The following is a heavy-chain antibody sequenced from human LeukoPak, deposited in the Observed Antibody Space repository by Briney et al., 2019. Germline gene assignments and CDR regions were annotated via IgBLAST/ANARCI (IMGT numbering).Heavy chain of an antibody. Sequence: PGGSLRLSCAASGFTFSSYAMSWVRQAPGKGLEWVSAISGSGGSTYYADSVKGRFTISRDNSKNTLYLQMNSLRAEDTAVYYCAKDESQVGATISSQYYYYYYGMDIWGQGATVTVSS. V-gene: IGHV3-23*01. D-gene: IGHD1-26*01. CDR2: ISGSGGST. CDR1: GFTFSSYA. J-gene: IGHJ6*02. CDR3: AKDESQVGATISSQYYYYYYGMDI.